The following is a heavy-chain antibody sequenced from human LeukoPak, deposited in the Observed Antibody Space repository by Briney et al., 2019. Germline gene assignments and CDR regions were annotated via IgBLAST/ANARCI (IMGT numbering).Heavy chain of an antibody. Sequence: GSLRLSCAASGFTFSSYAMHWVRRAPGKGLEWVAVISYDGSNKYYADSVKGRFTTSRDNSKNTLYLQMNSLRAEDTAVYYCARDGDCSGGSCGPWFDPWGQGTLVTVSS. D-gene: IGHD2-15*01. CDR1: GFTFSSYA. CDR3: ARDGDCSGGSCGPWFDP. CDR2: ISYDGSNK. J-gene: IGHJ5*02. V-gene: IGHV3-30-3*01.